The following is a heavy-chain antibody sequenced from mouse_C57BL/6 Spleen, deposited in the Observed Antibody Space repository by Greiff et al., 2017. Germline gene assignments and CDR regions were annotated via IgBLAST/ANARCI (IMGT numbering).Heavy chain of an antibody. J-gene: IGHJ4*01. D-gene: IGHD1-1*01. CDR3: ARTITTVVATNYAMDY. Sequence: QVQLKESGPGLVQPSQSLSITCTVSGFSLTSYGVHWVRQSPGTGLEWLGVIWSGGSTDYTAAFISRLSISKDKSKSQVFFKMNSLQADDTAIYYCARTITTVVATNYAMDYWGQGTSVTVSS. V-gene: IGHV2-2*01. CDR2: IWSGGST. CDR1: GFSLTSYG.